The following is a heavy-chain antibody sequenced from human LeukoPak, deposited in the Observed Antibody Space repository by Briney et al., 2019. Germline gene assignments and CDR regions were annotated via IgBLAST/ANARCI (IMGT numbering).Heavy chain of an antibody. CDR3: AQGLGSWYYYYGMDV. CDR1: GFTFDDYA. Sequence: PGGSLRLSCAASGFTFDDYAMHWVRQAPGKGLEWVSGFSWNSGSIGYADSVKGRFTISRDNAKNSLYLQVNSLRAEDTALYYCAQGLGSWYYYYGMDVWGQGTPVTVSS. D-gene: IGHD6-13*01. V-gene: IGHV3-9*01. CDR2: FSWNSGSI. J-gene: IGHJ6*02.